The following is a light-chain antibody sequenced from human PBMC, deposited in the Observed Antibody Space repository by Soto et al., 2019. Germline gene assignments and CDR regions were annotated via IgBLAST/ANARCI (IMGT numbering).Light chain of an antibody. J-gene: IGKJ5*01. CDR2: DSS. Sequence: DLQRPQSPSSLSASVGDRVTITGQASQNINNYLNWYSQKPGSAPKLLIYDSSNLEAGAPSRVRGSGSATDFTSPLRRLHPEVVATYYCSPYENPPHLGQGSRLEI. CDR3: SPYENPPH. V-gene: IGKV1-33*01. CDR1: QNINNY.